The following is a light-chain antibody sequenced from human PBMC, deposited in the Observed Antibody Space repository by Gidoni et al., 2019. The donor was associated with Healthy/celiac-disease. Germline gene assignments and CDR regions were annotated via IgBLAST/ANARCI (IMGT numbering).Light chain of an antibody. V-gene: IGLV2-14*01. J-gene: IGLJ1*01. CDR1: SSDVGGYNY. Sequence: QSAPTQPASVSGSPGQSITISCTGTSSDVGGYNYVSWYQQHPGKAPKLMIYEVSNRPSGVSNRFSGSKSGNTASLTISGLQAEDEADYYCSSYTSSSTLYVFGTGTNVTVL. CDR2: EVS. CDR3: SSYTSSSTLYV.